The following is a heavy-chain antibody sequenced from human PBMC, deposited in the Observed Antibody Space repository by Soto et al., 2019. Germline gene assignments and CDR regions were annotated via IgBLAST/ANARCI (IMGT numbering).Heavy chain of an antibody. J-gene: IGHJ4*02. D-gene: IGHD1-26*01. V-gene: IGHV3-23*01. CDR3: AKAQYTGISKTLDY. Sequence: EVHLLESGGGLVQPGGSLRLSCVASGFTFSSYTMYWVRQVPGKGLEWVSDISDSGAITHYADSVKGRFTISRDDPKSTLYLQMHTLRGDDTAVYYCAKAQYTGISKTLDYWGQGTLVTVST. CDR1: GFTFSSYT. CDR2: ISDSGAIT.